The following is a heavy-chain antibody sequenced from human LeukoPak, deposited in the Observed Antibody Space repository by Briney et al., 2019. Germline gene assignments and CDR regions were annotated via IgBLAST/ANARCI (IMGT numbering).Heavy chain of an antibody. V-gene: IGHV1-24*01. J-gene: IGHJ4*02. Sequence: ASVKVSCKVSGYTLTELSMHWVRQAPGKGLEWMGGFDPEDGETIYAQKFQGRVTMTEDTSTDTAYMELSSLRSEDTAVYYCATGSAATYYYDSSGYPLDWWGQGTLVTVSS. CDR3: ATGSAATYYYDSSGYPLDW. CDR2: FDPEDGET. CDR1: GYTLTELS. D-gene: IGHD3-22*01.